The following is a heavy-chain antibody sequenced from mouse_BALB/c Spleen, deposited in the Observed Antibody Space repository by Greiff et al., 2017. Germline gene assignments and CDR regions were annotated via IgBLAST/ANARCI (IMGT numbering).Heavy chain of an antibody. CDR1: GYTFTSYW. V-gene: IGHV1-69*02. Sequence: QVQLQQPGAELVKPGASVKLSCKASGYTFTSYWMHWVKQRPGQGLEWIGEIDPSDSYTNYNQKFKGKATLTVDKSSSTAYMQLSSLTSEDSAVYYCARDPQLGSGFAYWGQGTLVTVSA. D-gene: IGHD4-1*02. CDR3: ARDPQLGSGFAY. CDR2: IDPSDSYT. J-gene: IGHJ3*01.